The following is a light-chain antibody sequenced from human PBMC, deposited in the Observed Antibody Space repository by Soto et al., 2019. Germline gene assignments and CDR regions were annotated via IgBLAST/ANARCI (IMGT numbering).Light chain of an antibody. CDR1: SSDVGGYND. CDR2: DVS. CDR3: CSYAGSYTVV. V-gene: IGLV2-11*01. J-gene: IGLJ2*01. Sequence: QSVLTQPRSVSGSPGQSVTISCTGTSSDVGGYNDVSWYQQHPGKDPKLMIYDVSKRPSGVPDRFSGSKSGNTASLTISGLQAEDEADYYCCSYAGSYTVVFGGGTKLTVL.